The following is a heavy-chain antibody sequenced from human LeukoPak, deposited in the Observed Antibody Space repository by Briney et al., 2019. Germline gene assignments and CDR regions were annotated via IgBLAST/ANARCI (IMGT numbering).Heavy chain of an antibody. D-gene: IGHD4-11*01. CDR3: ARGDSIYYYGMDA. CDR2: INPGAGSP. Sequence: ASVSISCKTSGYTFTSHQIHWVRQAPGQGLEWMGIINPGAGSPTYAEKFQGRFIVTRDTSTSTVFMELTNLRPDDTAVYFCARGDSIYYYGMDAWGQGTTVIASS. J-gene: IGHJ6*02. V-gene: IGHV1-46*01. CDR1: GYTFTSHQ.